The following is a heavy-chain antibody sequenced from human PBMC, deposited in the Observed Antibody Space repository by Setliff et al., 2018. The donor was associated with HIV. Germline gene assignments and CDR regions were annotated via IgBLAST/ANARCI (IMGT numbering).Heavy chain of an antibody. CDR1: GDSIYSTTYY. J-gene: IGHJ4*02. CDR2: IHYSGST. V-gene: IGHV4-39*01. CDR3: ARHAVTVAASYSPDPH. D-gene: IGHD6-19*01. Sequence: NPSETLSLTCTVTGDSIYSTTYYWGWIRQPPGKGLEWIGSIHYSGSTYYNPSLKSRVTISEDTPKNQFSLKLTSVTAADTAVYYCARHAVTVAASYSPDPHWGQGTLVTVSS.